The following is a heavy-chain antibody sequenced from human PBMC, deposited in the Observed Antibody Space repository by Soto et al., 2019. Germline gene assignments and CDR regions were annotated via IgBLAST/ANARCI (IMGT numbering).Heavy chain of an antibody. CDR3: ARDRGSDDPIDY. D-gene: IGHD3-10*01. CDR1: GFTFSNYG. CDR2: VWHDGKTK. Sequence: SCAASGFTFSNYGMHWVRQAPGKGLEWVAVVWHDGKTKYYADSVEGRFTISRDNSRNTLFLQMNSLRAEDTAVYHCARDRGSDDPIDYWGQGTLVTVSS. J-gene: IGHJ4*02. V-gene: IGHV3-33*01.